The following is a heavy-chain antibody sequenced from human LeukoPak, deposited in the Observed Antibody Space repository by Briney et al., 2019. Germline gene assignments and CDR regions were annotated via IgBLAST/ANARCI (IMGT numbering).Heavy chain of an antibody. CDR3: ARADATLIRGGGYYYGLDV. V-gene: IGHV1-69*13. D-gene: IGHD3-10*01. CDR2: IIPIFDTT. CDR1: GGTFTSYA. J-gene: IGHJ6*04. Sequence: ASVKVSCKASGGTFTSYAFIWVRQAPGQGLEWMGGIIPIFDTTNYAQKFQGRVTITADDSTSTVYMDLSSLRSEDTAVYYCARADATLIRGGGYYYGLDVWGKGTTVTVSS.